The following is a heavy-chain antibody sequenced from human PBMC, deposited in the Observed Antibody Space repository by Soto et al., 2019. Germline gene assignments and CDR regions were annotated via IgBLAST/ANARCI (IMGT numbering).Heavy chain of an antibody. CDR3: ARDRDTVTGFDDAFDI. CDR1: GFTFSSYA. CDR2: ISYDGSNK. D-gene: IGHD4-17*01. V-gene: IGHV3-30-3*01. J-gene: IGHJ3*02. Sequence: QVQLVESGGGVVQPGRSLRLSCAASGFTFSSYAMHWVRQAPGKGLEWVAVISYDGSNKYYADSVKGRFTSSRDNSKNXLYLQMNSLRAEDTAVYYCARDRDTVTGFDDAFDIWGQGTMVTVSS.